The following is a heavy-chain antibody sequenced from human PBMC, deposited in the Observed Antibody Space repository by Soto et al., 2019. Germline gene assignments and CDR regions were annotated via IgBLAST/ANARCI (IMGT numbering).Heavy chain of an antibody. D-gene: IGHD2-15*01. CDR1: DFTFRNYW. CDR3: FGGGGGPQ. V-gene: IGHV3-7*03. J-gene: IGHJ4*02. CDR2: IKPDGSAT. Sequence: EVQLVESGGDLVQPGGSLRLSCAASDFTFRNYWMNWVRQAPGKGLEWVANIKPDGSATNYVDSVKGRFTISRDNVKNSVSLQMNSLRAEDTAVYFCFGGGGGPQWGQGTPVTVSS.